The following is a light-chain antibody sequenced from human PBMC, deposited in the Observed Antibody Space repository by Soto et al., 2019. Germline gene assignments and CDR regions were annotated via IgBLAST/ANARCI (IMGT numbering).Light chain of an antibody. Sequence: QSVLTQPPSASGTPGQRVTISCSGSSSNIGSNTVNWYQQLPRTAPKLLIYSNNQRPSGVPDRFSGSKSGTSASLAISGLQSEDEADYYCAAWDVSLNGVVFGGGTKLTVL. V-gene: IGLV1-44*01. CDR2: SNN. CDR1: SSNIGSNT. J-gene: IGLJ2*01. CDR3: AAWDVSLNGVV.